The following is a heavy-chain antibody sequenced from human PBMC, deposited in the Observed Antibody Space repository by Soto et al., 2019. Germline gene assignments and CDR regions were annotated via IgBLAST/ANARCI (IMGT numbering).Heavy chain of an antibody. J-gene: IGHJ6*02. D-gene: IGHD4-17*01. Sequence: QVQLVQSGAEVKKPGSSVKVSCKASGGTFSSYTISWVRQAPGQGLEWMGRIIPILGIANYAQKFQGRVTIIADKSTSTAYMELSSLRSEDTAVYYCARDYGDYYYYGMDVWGQGTTVTVSS. CDR3: ARDYGDYYYYGMDV. V-gene: IGHV1-69*08. CDR2: IIPILGIA. CDR1: GGTFSSYT.